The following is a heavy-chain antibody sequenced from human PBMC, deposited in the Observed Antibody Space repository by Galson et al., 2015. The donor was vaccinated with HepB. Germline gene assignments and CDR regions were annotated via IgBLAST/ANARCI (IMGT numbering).Heavy chain of an antibody. D-gene: IGHD2-15*01. CDR3: ARGVVVAATPNWFDP. CDR2: IYSGGST. V-gene: IGHV3-66*01. Sequence: SLRLSCAASGFTVSSNYMSWVRQAPGKGLEWVSVIYSGGSTYYADSVKGRFTISRDNSKNTLYLQMNSLRAEDTAVYYCARGVVVAATPNWFDPWGQGTLVTVSS. CDR1: GFTVSSNY. J-gene: IGHJ5*02.